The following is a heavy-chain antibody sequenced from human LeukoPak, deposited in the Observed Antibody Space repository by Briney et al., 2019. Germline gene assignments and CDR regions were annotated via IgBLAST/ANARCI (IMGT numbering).Heavy chain of an antibody. D-gene: IGHD4-17*01. CDR3: ARAAYGDYAFDY. V-gene: IGHV1-8*03. Sequence: ASVKVSCKASGYTFTSYDINWVRQATGQGLEWMGWMSPNSGNTGYAQKFQGRVTITRNTSISTAYMELSSLRSEDTAVYYCARAAYGDYAFDYWGQGTLVTVSS. CDR1: GYTFTSYD. J-gene: IGHJ4*02. CDR2: MSPNSGNT.